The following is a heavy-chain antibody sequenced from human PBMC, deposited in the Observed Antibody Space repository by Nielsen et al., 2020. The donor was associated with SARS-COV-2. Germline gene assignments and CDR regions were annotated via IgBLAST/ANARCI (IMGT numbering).Heavy chain of an antibody. J-gene: IGHJ4*02. V-gene: IGHV3-74*03. CDR2: INGDGRST. CDR1: GFTFNTYW. D-gene: IGHD5-12*01. Sequence: GESLKISCAASGFTFNTYWMHWVRQGPGKGLVWVSRINGDGRSTTYADSVKGRFTISRDNSKNTLYLQMNSLRAEDTAVYYCARDGGYSGYARFDYWGQGTLVTVSS. CDR3: ARDGGYSGYARFDY.